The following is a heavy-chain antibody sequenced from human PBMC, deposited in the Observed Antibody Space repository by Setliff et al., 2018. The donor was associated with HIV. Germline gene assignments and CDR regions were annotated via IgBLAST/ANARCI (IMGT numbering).Heavy chain of an antibody. J-gene: IGHJ5*02. Sequence: SETLSLTCNVSGDSIMNYYWSWIRQPPGKGLEWIGYIYYSGYTNERASYNPSLQSRVTISEDTSKNQVSLKLRSVTAADTAMYYCARHQKGYYGSGSYSAWGQGKRVTVSS. CDR1: GDSIMNYY. V-gene: IGHV4-59*08. D-gene: IGHD3-10*01. CDR2: IYYSGYTNERA. CDR3: ARHQKGYYGSGSYSA.